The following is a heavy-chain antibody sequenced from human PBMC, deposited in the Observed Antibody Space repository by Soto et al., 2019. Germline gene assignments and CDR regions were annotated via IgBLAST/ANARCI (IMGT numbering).Heavy chain of an antibody. V-gene: IGHV1-18*01. J-gene: IGHJ4*02. CDR3: AGDLHGDPYY. CDR1: RYPFTSYG. D-gene: IGHD4-17*01. CDR2: ISAYNGNT. Sequence: QGQLVQAGAEVKKPGASVKVSCRASRYPFTSYGISWVRHAPGQGLEWMGWISAYNGNTNDAQKLQGRATMTTDTSTSTAYMELRSLRSDDTAVYYCAGDLHGDPYYWGQGTRVTVSS.